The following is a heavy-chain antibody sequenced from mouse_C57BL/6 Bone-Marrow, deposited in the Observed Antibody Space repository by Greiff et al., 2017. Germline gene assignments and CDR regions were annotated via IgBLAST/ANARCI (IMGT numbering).Heavy chain of an antibody. D-gene: IGHD2-1*01. Sequence: QVQLQQPGAELVKPGASVKMSCKASGYTFTSYWITWVKQRPGQGLEWIGDIYPGSGSTNSHEKFKSKATLTVDTSSSTAYMQLNSLTSEDSAVYYFSRYYGNYNWYFDFWGTGTTVTVSS. CDR3: SRYYGNYNWYFDF. CDR2: IYPGSGST. J-gene: IGHJ1*03. V-gene: IGHV1-55*01. CDR1: GYTFTSYW.